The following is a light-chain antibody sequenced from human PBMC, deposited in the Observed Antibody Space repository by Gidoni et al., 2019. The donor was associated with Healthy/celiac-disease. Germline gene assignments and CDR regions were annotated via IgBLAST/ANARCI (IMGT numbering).Light chain of an antibody. CDR1: QGISSY. V-gene: IGKV1-9*01. J-gene: IGKJ3*01. CDR3: QQLNSYPSIT. CDR2: AAS. Sequence: DIQLTQSPSFLSASVGDRVTITCRASQGISSYLAWYQQKPGKAPKLLIYAASTLQSGVPSRFGGSGSGTEFTLTISSLQPEDFATYYCQQLNSYPSITFGPGTKVDIK.